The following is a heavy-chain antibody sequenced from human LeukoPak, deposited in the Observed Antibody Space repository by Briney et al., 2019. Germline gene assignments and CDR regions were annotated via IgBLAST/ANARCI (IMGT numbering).Heavy chain of an antibody. Sequence: GGSLRLSCAASGFTFSSYSMNWVRQAPGKGLEWVAFIWSDGSNKYYADSVKDRFTISRDNSKNTLYLQMNSLRAEDTAVYYCAKDSGSSGYHNFDYWGQGTLVTVSS. CDR1: GFTFSSYS. V-gene: IGHV3-30*02. J-gene: IGHJ4*02. CDR2: IWSDGSNK. CDR3: AKDSGSSGYHNFDY. D-gene: IGHD3-22*01.